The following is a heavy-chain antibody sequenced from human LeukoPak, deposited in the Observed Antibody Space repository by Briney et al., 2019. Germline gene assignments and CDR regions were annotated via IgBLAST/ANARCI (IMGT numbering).Heavy chain of an antibody. V-gene: IGHV3-53*01. J-gene: IGHJ4*02. CDR1: GFTVSSNY. D-gene: IGHD3-22*01. Sequence: GGSLRLSCAASGFTVSSNYMSWVRQAPGKGLEWVSVIYSGGSTYYADSVKGRFTISRDNSKNTLYLQMNSLRAEDTAVYYCARVDSSYYYTDYRGQGTLVTVSS. CDR2: IYSGGST. CDR3: ARVDSSYYYTDY.